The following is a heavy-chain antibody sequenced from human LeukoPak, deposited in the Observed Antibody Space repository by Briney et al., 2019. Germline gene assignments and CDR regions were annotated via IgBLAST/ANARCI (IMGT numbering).Heavy chain of an antibody. CDR2: INPNSGGT. V-gene: IGHV1-2*02. D-gene: IGHD3-22*01. CDR1: GYTFTSYY. Sequence: GASVKVSCTASGYTFTSYYIHWVRQAPGQGLEWMGWINPNSGGTNYAQKFQGRVTMTRDTSISTAYMELSRLRSDDTAVYYCARDGVGYYDSSGYYYFQHWGQGTLVTVSS. J-gene: IGHJ1*01. CDR3: ARDGVGYYDSSGYYYFQH.